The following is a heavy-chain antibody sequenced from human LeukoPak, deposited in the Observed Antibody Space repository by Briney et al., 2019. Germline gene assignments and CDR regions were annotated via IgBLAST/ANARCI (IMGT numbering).Heavy chain of an antibody. CDR2: ISPNSGGT. CDR3: ARDRHGDYYYGMDV. Sequence: GASVKVSCKASGYTFTGYYTHWVRQAPGQGLEWVGWISPNSGGTNYAQKFQGWVTMTRDTSISTAYMELSRLRSDDTAVYYCARDRHGDYYYGMDVWGQGTTVTVSS. CDR1: GYTFTGYY. V-gene: IGHV1-2*04. J-gene: IGHJ6*02. D-gene: IGHD4-17*01.